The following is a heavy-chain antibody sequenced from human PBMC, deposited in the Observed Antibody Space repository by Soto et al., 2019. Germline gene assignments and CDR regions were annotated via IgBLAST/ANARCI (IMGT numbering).Heavy chain of an antibody. CDR3: ATPDYYDSSGYGGYYDMDV. CDR2: ISTYNGNT. Sequence: VQLVQSGDEVKKPGASVKVSCKASGYTFSRYGISWVRQAPGQGPEWLGWISTYNGNTNYAQKFQGRVTMTTDTSTSTAYMELRSLRSDDTAVYYCATPDYYDSSGYGGYYDMDVWGQGTTIIVSS. D-gene: IGHD3-22*01. J-gene: IGHJ6*02. CDR1: GYTFSRYG. V-gene: IGHV1-18*01.